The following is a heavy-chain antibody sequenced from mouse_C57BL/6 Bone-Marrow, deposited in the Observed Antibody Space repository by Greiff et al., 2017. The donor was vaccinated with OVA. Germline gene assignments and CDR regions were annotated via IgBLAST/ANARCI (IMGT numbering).Heavy chain of an antibody. CDR3: ARREELRLRGWYYFDY. V-gene: IGHV1-52*01. J-gene: IGHJ2*01. CDR2: IDPSDSET. Sequence: QVQLQQPGAELVRPGSSVKLSCKASGYTFTSYWMHWVKQRPIQGLEWIGNIDPSDSETHYNQKFKDKATLTVDKSSSTAYMQLSSLTSEDSAVYYCARREELRLRGWYYFDYWGQGTTLTVSS. CDR1: GYTFTSYW. D-gene: IGHD3-2*02.